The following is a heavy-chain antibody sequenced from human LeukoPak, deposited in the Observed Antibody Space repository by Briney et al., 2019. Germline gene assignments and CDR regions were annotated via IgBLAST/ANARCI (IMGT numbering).Heavy chain of an antibody. V-gene: IGHV1-46*01. CDR3: ARSVEATKIPVRFDY. J-gene: IGHJ4*02. D-gene: IGHD1-26*01. CDR2: INPGGGTT. Sequence: GASVKVSCKASGYTFTNYYLHWVRQAPGQGLEWMGMINPGGGTTTYAQKFQGRVTMTRDTSTSTVYMELSALRSEDRAVFYCARSVEATKIPVRFDYWGQGTLVTVS. CDR1: GYTFTNYY.